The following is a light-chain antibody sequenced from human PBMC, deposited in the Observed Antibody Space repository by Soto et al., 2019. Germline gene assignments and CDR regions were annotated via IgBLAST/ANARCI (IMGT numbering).Light chain of an antibody. J-gene: IGLJ1*01. Sequence: SVLIQPRPVSGSPGQSVTISCTGTSSDVGAYSYVSWYQQHPGKAPKLMIYDVTKRPSGVPDRFSGSKSGNTASLTISGLQDEDEADFYSCAYACSTTRYVLGTRSK. CDR3: CAYACSTTRYV. V-gene: IGLV2-11*01. CDR2: DVT. CDR1: SSDVGAYSY.